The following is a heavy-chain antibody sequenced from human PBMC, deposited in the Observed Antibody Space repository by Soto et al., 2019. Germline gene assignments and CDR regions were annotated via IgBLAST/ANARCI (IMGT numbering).Heavy chain of an antibody. J-gene: IGHJ6*03. CDR3: ARDPLLVHEYYYYMDV. D-gene: IGHD2-15*01. V-gene: IGHV3-21*01. CDR2: ISGSSRYI. Sequence: GGSLRLSCAASGFTFTEYSMNWVRQSPGKGLEWVSSISGSSRYIYYADSVEGRFTISRDNAKKSLFLQMSSLRAEDTAVYYCARDPLLVHEYYYYMDVWGKGTTVTVSS. CDR1: GFTFTEYS.